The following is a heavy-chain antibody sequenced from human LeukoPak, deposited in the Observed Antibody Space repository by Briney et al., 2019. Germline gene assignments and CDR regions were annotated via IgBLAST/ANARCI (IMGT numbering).Heavy chain of an antibody. J-gene: IGHJ4*02. CDR1: GYTFTSYA. V-gene: IGHV1-18*01. D-gene: IGHD2-2*01. CDR2: IRAHNGDT. CDR3: ARGEFICTINTCYASALDS. Sequence: ASVKVSCKASGYTFTSYAISWVRQAPGQGLEWMGWIRAHNGDTNHTQQLQGRVTMTTDTSTRTAYMELRSLRSEDTAVYYCARGEFICTINTCYASALDSWGQGTLVTVSS.